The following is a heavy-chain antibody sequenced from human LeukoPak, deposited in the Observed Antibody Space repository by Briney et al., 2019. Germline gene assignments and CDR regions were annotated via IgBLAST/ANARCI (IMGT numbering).Heavy chain of an antibody. V-gene: IGHV1-46*01. J-gene: IGHJ4*02. Sequence: PMASVKVSCKASGYTFTSYYMHWVRQAPGQGLEWMGIINPSGSSTSYAQKFQGRVTMARDMSTSTVYMELSSLRSEDTAVYYCARDPSRLRYFDWSPLDYWGQGTLVTVSS. CDR1: GYTFTSYY. CDR2: INPSGSST. CDR3: ARDPSRLRYFDWSPLDY. D-gene: IGHD3-9*01.